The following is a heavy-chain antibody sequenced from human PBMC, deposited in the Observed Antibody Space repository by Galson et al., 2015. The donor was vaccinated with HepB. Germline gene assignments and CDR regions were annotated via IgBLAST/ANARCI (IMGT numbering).Heavy chain of an antibody. Sequence: SLRLSCAASGFTFSSYAMHWVRQAPGKGLEWVAVISYDGSNKYYADFVKGRFTISRDNAKNSLYLQMNSLRAEDTAVYYCARRAGYSSRGYYYYGMDVWGQGTTVTVSS. J-gene: IGHJ6*02. V-gene: IGHV3-30*04. D-gene: IGHD6-13*01. CDR3: ARRAGYSSRGYYYYGMDV. CDR2: ISYDGSNK. CDR1: GFTFSSYA.